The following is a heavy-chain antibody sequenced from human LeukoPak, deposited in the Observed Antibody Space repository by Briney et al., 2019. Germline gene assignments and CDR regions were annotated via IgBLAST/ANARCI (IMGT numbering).Heavy chain of an antibody. V-gene: IGHV4-34*01. D-gene: IGHD3-22*01. J-gene: IGHJ5*02. CDR1: GGSFSGCY. CDR2: VNRSGST. Sequence: PSETLSLTCAVYGGSFSGCYWSWIRQPPGKGLEWIGEVNRSGSTNYNPSLKSRVTISINTSETQFSLKLSSVTAADTAVYYCERRSGSLDWFDPWGRGTLVTVSS. CDR3: ERRSGSLDWFDP.